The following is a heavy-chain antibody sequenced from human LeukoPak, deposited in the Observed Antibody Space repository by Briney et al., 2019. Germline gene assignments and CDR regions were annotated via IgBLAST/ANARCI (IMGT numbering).Heavy chain of an antibody. J-gene: IGHJ4*02. CDR1: GYTFTSYY. CDR3: ARDGGNYEPDYFDY. CDR2: INPSGGTT. Sequence: ASVKVSCKASGYTFTSYYMHWVRQAPGQGLERMGIINPSGGTTSYAQRFQGRVTMTRDMSTSTVYMELSSLRSEDTAVYYCARDGGNYEPDYFDYWGQGTLVTVSS. D-gene: IGHD4-11*01. V-gene: IGHV1-46*01.